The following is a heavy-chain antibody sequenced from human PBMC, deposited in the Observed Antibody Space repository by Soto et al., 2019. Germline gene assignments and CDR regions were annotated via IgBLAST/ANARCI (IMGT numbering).Heavy chain of an antibody. Sequence: GGSLRLSCAASEFTFSNYAMSWVRQAPGKGLEWVSSISDNGGTTYYADSVKGRFTISRDNSKNTLYLQMNSLRAEDTAVYYCAKTMDLSPTTSFGFDPWGQGTLVTVSS. J-gene: IGHJ5*02. D-gene: IGHD3-10*01. V-gene: IGHV3-23*01. CDR2: ISDNGGTT. CDR3: AKTMDLSPTTSFGFDP. CDR1: EFTFSNYA.